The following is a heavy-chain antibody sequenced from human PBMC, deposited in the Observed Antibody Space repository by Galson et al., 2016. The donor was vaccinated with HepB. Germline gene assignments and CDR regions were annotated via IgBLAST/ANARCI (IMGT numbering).Heavy chain of an antibody. CDR2: IYPGDADT. Sequence: QSGAEVKKPGESLMISCKGSGYRFTTSWIGWVRQMPGKGLEWMGIIYPGDADTRYSPSFQGQVTSSADKSLSTAYLQWSSLKASDAAMYYCARWTATEYYYGADVWGQGTAVTVSS. CDR1: GYRFTTSW. V-gene: IGHV5-51*01. J-gene: IGHJ6*02. CDR3: ARWTATEYYYGADV. D-gene: IGHD3/OR15-3a*01.